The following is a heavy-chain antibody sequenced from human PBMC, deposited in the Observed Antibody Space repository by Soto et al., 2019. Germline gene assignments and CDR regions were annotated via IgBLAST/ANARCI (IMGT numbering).Heavy chain of an antibody. D-gene: IGHD1-26*01. Sequence: EVQLVESGGGLVKPGGSLRLSCAASGFTFSSYSMNWVRQAPGKGLEWVSSISSSSSYIYYADSVKGRFTISRDNAKNSLYLQMNSLRAEDTAVYYCARDGLVGAPDGDAFDIWGQGTMVTVSS. CDR1: GFTFSSYS. CDR3: ARDGLVGAPDGDAFDI. CDR2: ISSSSSYI. V-gene: IGHV3-21*01. J-gene: IGHJ3*02.